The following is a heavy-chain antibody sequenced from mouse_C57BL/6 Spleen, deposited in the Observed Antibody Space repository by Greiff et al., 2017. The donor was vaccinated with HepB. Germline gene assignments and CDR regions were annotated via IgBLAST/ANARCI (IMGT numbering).Heavy chain of an antibody. V-gene: IGHV1-4*01. CDR3: ARSGYHTLYYFDY. J-gene: IGHJ2*01. CDR1: GYTFTSYT. CDR2: INPSSGYT. Sequence: QVQLKQSGAELARPGASVKMSCKASGYTFTSYTMHWVKQRPGQGLEWIGYINPSSGYTKYNQKFKDKATLTADKPSSTAYMQLSSLTSEDSAVYYCARSGYHTLYYFDYWGQGTTLTVSS. D-gene: IGHD3-1*01.